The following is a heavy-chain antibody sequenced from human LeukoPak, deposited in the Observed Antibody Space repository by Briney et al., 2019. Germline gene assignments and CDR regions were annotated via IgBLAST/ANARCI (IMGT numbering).Heavy chain of an antibody. CDR2: ISGSGGST. J-gene: IGHJ3*02. CDR1: GFTFSSYA. D-gene: IGHD3-22*01. V-gene: IGHV3-23*01. CDR3: AKVGLETYYYDSSGYPDAFDI. Sequence: PGGSLRLSCAASGFTFSSYAVSWVRQAPGRGLEWVSAISGSGGSTYYADSVKGRFTISRDNSKNTLYLQMNSLRAEDTAVYYCAKVGLETYYYDSSGYPDAFDIWGQGTMVTVSS.